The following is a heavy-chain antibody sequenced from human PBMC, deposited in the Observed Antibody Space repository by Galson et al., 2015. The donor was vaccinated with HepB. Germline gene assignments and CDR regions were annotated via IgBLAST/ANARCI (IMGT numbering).Heavy chain of an antibody. J-gene: IGHJ5*02. CDR1: GFTFDDYA. D-gene: IGHD5-12*01. CDR3: VKGSGYSGYDPSFDP. V-gene: IGHV3-9*01. CDR2: ISWNSGSI. Sequence: SLRLSCAASGFTFDDYAMHWVRQAPGKGLEWVSGISWNSGSIGYADSVKGRFTISRDNAKKSLHLQMNSLRAEDTALYYCVKGSGYSGYDPSFDPWGQGTLVTVSS.